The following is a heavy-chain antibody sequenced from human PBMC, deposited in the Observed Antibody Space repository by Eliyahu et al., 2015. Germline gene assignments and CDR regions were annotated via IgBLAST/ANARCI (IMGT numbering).Heavy chain of an antibody. J-gene: IGHJ4*02. CDR3: ATHDFGGRLAIDY. Sequence: EVQLLESGGGLVQPGGSLRLSCAAXGFTFXSYAMSWVRQAPGXGLEWVSAISGSGGSTYYADSVKGRFTISRDNSKNTLYLQMNSLRAEDTAVYYCATHDFGGRLAIDYWGQGTLVTVSS. CDR2: ISGSGGST. D-gene: IGHD3-10*01. V-gene: IGHV3-23*01. CDR1: GFTFXSYA.